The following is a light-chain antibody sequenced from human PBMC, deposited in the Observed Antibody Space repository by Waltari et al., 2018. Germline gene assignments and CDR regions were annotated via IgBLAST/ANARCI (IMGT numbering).Light chain of an antibody. Sequence: DIQMNQSPSSLSASVGDRVTITCRASQTISRNLNWYQQKPGTAPKLLIYASSSLQSGVPSRFSGSGSGTDFTLSISSLQPEDFATYYCQQSYSIPRLTFGGGTKVEIK. CDR3: QQSYSIPRLT. CDR1: QTISRN. V-gene: IGKV1-39*01. J-gene: IGKJ4*01. CDR2: ASS.